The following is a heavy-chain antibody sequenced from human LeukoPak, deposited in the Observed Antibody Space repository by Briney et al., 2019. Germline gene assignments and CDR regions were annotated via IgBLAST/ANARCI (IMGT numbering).Heavy chain of an antibody. CDR1: GGTFSIYA. CDR3: ASPGIAAAGTDAFDI. CDR2: IIPIFGTA. J-gene: IGHJ3*02. V-gene: IGHV1-69*01. Sequence: SSVKVSCKASGGTFSIYAISWVRQAPGQGLEWMGGIIPIFGTANYAQKFQGRVTITADESTSTAYMELSSLRSEDTAVYYCASPGIAAAGTDAFDIWGQGTMVTVSS. D-gene: IGHD6-13*01.